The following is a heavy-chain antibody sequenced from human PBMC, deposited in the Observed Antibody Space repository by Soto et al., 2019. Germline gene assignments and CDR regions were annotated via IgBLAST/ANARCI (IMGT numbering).Heavy chain of an antibody. J-gene: IGHJ4*01. D-gene: IGHD1-26*01. CDR1: GDRVSGNSAV. Sequence: SQTLSLTCAITGDRVSGNSAVWICVIHSASRGLEWLGRTYYRSKWYYEYAVSVRGRITINPDTSKNQYSLQLNSVTPEDTAVYFCARGEQYSGRIFDYWGQGTLVTVSS. V-gene: IGHV6-1*01. CDR3: ARGEQYSGRIFDY. CDR2: TYYRSKWYY.